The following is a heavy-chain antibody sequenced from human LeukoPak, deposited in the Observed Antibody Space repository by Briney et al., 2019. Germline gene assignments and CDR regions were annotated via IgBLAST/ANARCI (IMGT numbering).Heavy chain of an antibody. V-gene: IGHV4-59*12. J-gene: IGHJ3*02. CDR1: GGSISSYY. CDR3: ARGVYYGSGSYYAGSAFDI. CDR2: IYYSGST. Sequence: SETLSLTCTVSGGSISSYYWSWIRQPPGKGLEWIGYIYYSGSTNYNPSLKSRLTMSIDTSKNQFSLKLSSVTAADTAVYYCARGVYYGSGSYYAGSAFDIWGQGTMVTVSS. D-gene: IGHD3-10*01.